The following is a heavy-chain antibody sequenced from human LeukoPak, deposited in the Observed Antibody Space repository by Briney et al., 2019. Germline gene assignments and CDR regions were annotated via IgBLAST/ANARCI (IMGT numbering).Heavy chain of an antibody. V-gene: IGHV4-39*01. CDR3: GSVDRGWFGVGDY. CDR1: GGSISSNTHS. D-gene: IGHD3-10*01. CDR2: ISNSGST. Sequence: SETLSLTCSVSGGSISSNTHSWGWVRQPPGEGLEWIGSISNSGSTYYNPSLKSRLTISVDTSKNQFSLKLTSVTAADTAVYYCGSVDRGWFGVGDYWGQGTLVTVSS. J-gene: IGHJ4*02.